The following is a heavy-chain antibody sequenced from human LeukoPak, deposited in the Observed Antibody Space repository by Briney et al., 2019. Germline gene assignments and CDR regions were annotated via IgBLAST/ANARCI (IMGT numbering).Heavy chain of an antibody. Sequence: PGGSLRLSCAASEFTFSSYAMNWVRQAPGQGLEWVSAISGGGGSTYYADSVKGRFTISRDNSKNTLYLQMNSLRAEDTAVYYCAKGPYGDYVAYWFDPWGQGTLVTVSS. CDR1: EFTFSSYA. J-gene: IGHJ5*02. V-gene: IGHV3-23*01. CDR3: AKGPYGDYVAYWFDP. CDR2: ISGGGGST. D-gene: IGHD4-17*01.